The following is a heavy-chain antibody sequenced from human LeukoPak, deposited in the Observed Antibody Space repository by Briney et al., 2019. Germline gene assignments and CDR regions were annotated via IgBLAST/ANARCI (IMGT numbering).Heavy chain of an antibody. V-gene: IGHV1-2*02. J-gene: IGHJ4*01. CDR3: ARVAITGTPDLDY. Sequence: GASVKVSCKASGYTFTGYYIHWVRQAPGQGLEWMGWINPNSGGTNYAQKFQGRVTMTRDTSISTAYMELSRLRSDDTAVYYCARVAITGTPDLDYWGQGTLVTVSS. CDR2: INPNSGGT. CDR1: GYTFTGYY. D-gene: IGHD1-7*01.